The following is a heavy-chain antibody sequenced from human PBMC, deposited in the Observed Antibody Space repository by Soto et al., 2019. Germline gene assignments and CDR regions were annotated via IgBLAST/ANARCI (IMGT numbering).Heavy chain of an antibody. J-gene: IGHJ4*02. Sequence: QVQLVQSGAEVKKPGSSVKVSCKASGGTFSSYAISWVRQAPGQGLEWMGGIIPIFGTANYAQKFQGRVTITADEPTSTAYRELRSLRSGDTAVYYCERSGDYDYVGGSYRYGYFDYGGQGPLVTVSS. CDR2: IIPIFGTA. CDR3: ERSGDYDYVGGSYRYGYFDY. CDR1: GGTFSSYA. D-gene: IGHD3-16*02. V-gene: IGHV1-69*12.